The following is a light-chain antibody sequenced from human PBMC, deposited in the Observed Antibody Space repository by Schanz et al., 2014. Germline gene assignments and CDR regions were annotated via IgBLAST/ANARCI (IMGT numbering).Light chain of an antibody. CDR3: SSYTRSSTVV. CDR2: EGS. V-gene: IGLV2-14*02. J-gene: IGLJ2*01. CDR1: SSDVGSYKL. Sequence: QSALTQPASVSGSPGQSITISCTGTSSDVGSYKLVSWYQQHPGKAPKLMIYEGSKRPSGVPDRFSGSKSGNTASLSISGLRAEDEADYYCSSYTRSSTVVFGGGTKLTVL.